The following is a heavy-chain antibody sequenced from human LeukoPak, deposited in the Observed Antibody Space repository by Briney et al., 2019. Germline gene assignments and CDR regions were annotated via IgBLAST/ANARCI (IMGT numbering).Heavy chain of an antibody. CDR3: AREGIAAM. J-gene: IGHJ4*02. CDR1: GGSIGSGGYY. V-gene: IGHV4-31*03. D-gene: IGHD6-13*01. CDR2: IYYSGST. Sequence: SETLSLTCTVSGGSIGSGGYYWSWIRQHPGKGLEWIGYIYYSGSTYYNPSLKSRVTISVDTSKNQFSLKLSSVTAADTAVYYCAREGIAAMWGQRTLVTVSS.